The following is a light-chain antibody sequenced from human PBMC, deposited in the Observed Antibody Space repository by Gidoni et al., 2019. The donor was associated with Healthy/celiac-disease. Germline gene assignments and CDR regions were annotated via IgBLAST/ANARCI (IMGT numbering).Light chain of an antibody. CDR2: DAS. Sequence: EIVLTQSPATLSLSPGERATLSCRASQSVSSYLAWYQQKPGHAPRLLIYDASNRATGIPARFSGSGSGTDFTLTISSLEPEDFAVYYCQQRSNWRFTFGPXTKVDIK. V-gene: IGKV3-11*01. CDR1: QSVSSY. CDR3: QQRSNWRFT. J-gene: IGKJ3*01.